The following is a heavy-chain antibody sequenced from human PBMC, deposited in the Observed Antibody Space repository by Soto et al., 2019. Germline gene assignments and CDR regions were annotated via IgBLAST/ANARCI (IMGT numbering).Heavy chain of an antibody. CDR2: INPYNGHT. D-gene: IGHD3-9*01. CDR3: ARARRWVLTGYWEFDY. V-gene: IGHV1-18*04. Sequence: QVQLVQSGAEVKKPGASVEVSCKASGYTFSSYGINWVRQAPGQGLEWMGWINPYNGHTNHAQEFQDRVTMTTDTSTTTAYMELRGLGSNDTAVYYCARARRWVLTGYWEFDYWGQGTLVTVSS. CDR1: GYTFSSYG. J-gene: IGHJ4*02.